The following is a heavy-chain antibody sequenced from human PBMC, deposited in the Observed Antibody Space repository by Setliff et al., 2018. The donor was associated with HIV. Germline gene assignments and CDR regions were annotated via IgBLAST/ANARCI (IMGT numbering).Heavy chain of an antibody. D-gene: IGHD6-19*01. CDR1: GVTLDTSD. CDR3: AKDVSVRGSAFKGASDL. Sequence: LRLSCEVSGVTLDTSDIHWVRQSPGMGFEWVSSFTGGYAYYADSVRGRFSISRDNFKNILYLQMNNLRVDDTAIYYCAKDVSVRGSAFKGASDLWGQGTRVTVSS. CDR2: FTGGYA. J-gene: IGHJ3*01. V-gene: IGHV3-23*01.